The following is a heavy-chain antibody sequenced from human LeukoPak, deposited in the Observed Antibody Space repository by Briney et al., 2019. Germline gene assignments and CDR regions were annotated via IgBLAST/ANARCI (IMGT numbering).Heavy chain of an antibody. CDR3: ARVAIAVTAIHTLDY. J-gene: IGHJ4*02. CDR2: ISTSSNPI. V-gene: IGHV3-48*01. Sequence: GGSLGLSCAASGFTFSGYGMSWVRQAPGKGLEWVSYISTSSNPIYYADSVKGRFTISRDNAKDSLYLQMNSLRAEDTAVYFCARVAIAVTAIHTLDYWGQGTLVTVSS. D-gene: IGHD2-21*01. CDR1: GFTFSGYG.